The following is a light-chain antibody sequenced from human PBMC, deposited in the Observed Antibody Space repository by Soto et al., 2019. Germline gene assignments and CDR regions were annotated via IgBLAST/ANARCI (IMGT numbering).Light chain of an antibody. V-gene: IGLV2-11*01. CDR3: CSYAGSYTV. J-gene: IGLJ3*02. CDR1: SSDVGGYNY. CDR2: DVS. Sequence: QSALTQPRSVSGSPGQSVTISCTGTSSDVGGYNYVSWCQQHPGKAPKLMIYDVSKRPSGVPDRFSGSKSGNTASLTISGLQAEDEADYYCCSYAGSYTVFGGGTKVTVL.